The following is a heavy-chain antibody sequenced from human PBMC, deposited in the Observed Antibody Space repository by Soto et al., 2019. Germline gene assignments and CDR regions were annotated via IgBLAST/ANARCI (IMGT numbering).Heavy chain of an antibody. J-gene: IGHJ5*02. D-gene: IGHD2-2*01. CDR2: IIPIFGTA. V-gene: IGHV1-69*13. CDR3: AGEKGYCSSTSCYHHWFDP. Sequence: SVKVSCKASGATFSSYAISWLRQAPGQGLEWMGGIIPIFGTANYAQKFQGRVTITADESTSTAYMELSSLRSEDTAVYYCAGEKGYCSSTSCYHHWFDPWGQGTLVTVSS. CDR1: GATFSSYA.